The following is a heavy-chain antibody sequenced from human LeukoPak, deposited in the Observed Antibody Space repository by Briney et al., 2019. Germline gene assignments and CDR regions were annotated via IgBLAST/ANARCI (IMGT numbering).Heavy chain of an antibody. CDR2: IIPIFGTA. Sequence: LRASVKVSCKASGYTFTSYDINWVRQAPGQGLEWMGGIIPIFGTANYAQKFQGRVTITADESTSTAYMELSSLRSEDTAVYYCARVPGGNYYMDVWGKGTTVTVSS. V-gene: IGHV1-69*13. CDR1: GYTFTSYD. J-gene: IGHJ6*03. CDR3: ARVPGGNYYMDV. D-gene: IGHD6-25*01.